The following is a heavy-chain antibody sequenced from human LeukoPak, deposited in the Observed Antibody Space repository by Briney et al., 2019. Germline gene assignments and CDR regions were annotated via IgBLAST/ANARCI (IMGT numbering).Heavy chain of an antibody. CDR1: GFTFSSYG. J-gene: IGHJ6*03. CDR2: ISGSGGST. CDR3: AKGGEQYYGSGSYYMWYYYYYMGV. V-gene: IGHV3-23*01. Sequence: HAGGTLRLSCAASGFTFSSYGMSWVRQAPGKGLEWVSAISGSGGSTYYADSVKGRFTISRDNSKNTLYLQMNSLRAEDTAVYYCAKGGEQYYGSGSYYMWYYYYYMGVWGKGTTDTISS. D-gene: IGHD3-10*01.